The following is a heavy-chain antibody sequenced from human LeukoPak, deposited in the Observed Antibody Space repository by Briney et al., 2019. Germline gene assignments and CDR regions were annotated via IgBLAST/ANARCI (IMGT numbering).Heavy chain of an antibody. CDR3: ARYDSRGSGSTQLEY. D-gene: IGHD3-3*01. CDR2: IFRGGST. CDR1: GYSISIAYY. J-gene: IGHJ4*02. Sequence: SETLSLTCAVSGYSISIAYYWGWIRQPPGKGLEWIGRIFRGGSTSYNPSLKSRLTMSMDTSKNQFSLQLTSVTAADTAVYYCARYDSRGSGSTQLEYWGQGVLVTISS. V-gene: IGHV4-38-2*01.